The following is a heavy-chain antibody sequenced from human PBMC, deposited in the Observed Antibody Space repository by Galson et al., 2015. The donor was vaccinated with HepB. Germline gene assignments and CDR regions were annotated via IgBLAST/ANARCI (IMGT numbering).Heavy chain of an antibody. D-gene: IGHD3-10*01. V-gene: IGHV4-4*01. CDR3: SWFLDY. Sequence: WWSWVRQPPGKGLEWIGEIYYSGTTHYNPSLKSRATISLDKSKNQISLSLTSVTAADSAVYFCSWFLDYWGQGTLVTVSS. CDR2: IYYSGTT. J-gene: IGHJ4*02. CDR1: W.